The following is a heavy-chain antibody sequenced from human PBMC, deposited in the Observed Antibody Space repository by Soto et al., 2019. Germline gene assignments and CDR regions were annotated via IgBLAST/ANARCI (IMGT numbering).Heavy chain of an antibody. Sequence: QVQLVQSGPEVQKPGASLKVSCKASGYTFTASGISWVRQAPGQGLEWMGWTSIYNGHTEYSPKFLGRVVITPDTTADTADLELKSLRPDDAALYSCARWDAYGASDQYHFDQWGQGTLVTVSS. CDR2: TSIYNGHT. CDR3: ARWDAYGASDQYHFDQ. J-gene: IGHJ4*02. V-gene: IGHV1-18*01. CDR1: GYTFTASG. D-gene: IGHD4-17*01.